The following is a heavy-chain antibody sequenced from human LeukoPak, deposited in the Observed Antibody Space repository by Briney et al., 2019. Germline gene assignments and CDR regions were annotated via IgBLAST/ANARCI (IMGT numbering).Heavy chain of an antibody. V-gene: IGHV3-21*01. CDR2: ISSSSSYI. D-gene: IGHD5-18*01. J-gene: IGHJ4*02. CDR3: ARSPDPYSYGDY. Sequence: GGSLRLSCAASGFTFSSYSMNWVRQAPGKGLEWVSSISSSSSYIYYADSVKGRFTTSSDNAKNSLYLQMNSLRAEDTAVYYCARSPDPYSYGDYWGQGTLVTVSS. CDR1: GFTFSSYS.